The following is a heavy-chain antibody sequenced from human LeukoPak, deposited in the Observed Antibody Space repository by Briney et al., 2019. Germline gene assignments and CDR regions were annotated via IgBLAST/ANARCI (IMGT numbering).Heavy chain of an antibody. V-gene: IGHV1-2*04. CDR2: INPNSGGT. D-gene: IGHD3-3*01. CDR3: ARAQPYYDFRSGSAFDY. CDR1: GYTFTGYY. J-gene: IGHJ4*02. Sequence: ASVKVSCKASGYTFTGYYMHWVRQAPGQGLEWMGWINPNSGGTNNAQKFQGWVTMTRDTSISTAYMELSRLRSDDTAVYYCARAQPYYDFRSGSAFDYWGQGTLVTVSS.